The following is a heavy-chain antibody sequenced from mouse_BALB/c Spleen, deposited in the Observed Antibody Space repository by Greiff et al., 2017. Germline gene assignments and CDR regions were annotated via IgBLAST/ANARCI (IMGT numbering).Heavy chain of an antibody. V-gene: IGHV5-17*02. D-gene: IGHD3-1*01. CDR3: ARCSGYVDY. J-gene: IGHJ4*01. Sequence: EVQLVESGGGLVQPGGSLKLSCAASGFTFSSFGMHWVRQAPEKGLEWVAYISSGSSTIYYADTVKGRFTISRDNPKNTLFLQMTSLRSEDTAMYYCARCSGYVDYWGQGTSVTVSS. CDR2: ISSGSSTI. CDR1: GFTFSSFG.